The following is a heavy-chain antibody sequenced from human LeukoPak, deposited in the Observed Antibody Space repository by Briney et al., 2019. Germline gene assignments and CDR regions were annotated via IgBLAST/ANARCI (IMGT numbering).Heavy chain of an antibody. CDR1: GYTFTGYY. D-gene: IGHD3-22*01. CDR3: ARVEYYDSSGYYYDY. V-gene: IGHV1-2*06. CDR2: INPNSGGT. J-gene: IGHJ4*02. Sequence: GASVKVSCKASGYTFTGYYMHWVRQAPGQGLEWMGRINPNSGGTNYAQKFQGRVTMTRDTSISTAYMELSRLRSDGTAVYYCARVEYYDSSGYYYDYWGQGTLVTVSS.